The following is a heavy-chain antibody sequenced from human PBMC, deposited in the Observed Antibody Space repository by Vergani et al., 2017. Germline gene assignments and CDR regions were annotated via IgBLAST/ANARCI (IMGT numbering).Heavy chain of an antibody. Sequence: QVRLQESGPGLVKPSETLSLTCSVSGGSMSGYYWSWIRQPPGKELEWIGYMYHSGSTNYNPSLETRVTISGDTSKNQFSLKLSSVTAADTAVYYCAREYSSSWYSGGAFDIWGQGTMVTVSS. J-gene: IGHJ3*02. D-gene: IGHD6-13*01. V-gene: IGHV4-59*12. CDR2: MYHSGST. CDR3: AREYSSSWYSGGAFDI. CDR1: GGSMSGYY.